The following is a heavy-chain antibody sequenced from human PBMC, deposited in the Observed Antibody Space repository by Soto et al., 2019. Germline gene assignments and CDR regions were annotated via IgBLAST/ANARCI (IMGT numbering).Heavy chain of an antibody. D-gene: IGHD2-2*01. CDR3: AREGSTSPFDY. Sequence: PSETLSLTCAVSGGSISSGGYSWSWIRQPPGKGLEWIGYIYHSGSTYYNPSLKSRVTISVDRSKNQFSLKLSSVTAADTAVYYCAREGSTSPFDYWGQGTLVTSPQ. J-gene: IGHJ4*02. CDR1: GGSISSGGYS. V-gene: IGHV4-30-2*01. CDR2: IYHSGST.